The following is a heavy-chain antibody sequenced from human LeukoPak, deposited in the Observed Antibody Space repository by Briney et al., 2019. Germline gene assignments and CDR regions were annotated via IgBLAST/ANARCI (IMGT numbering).Heavy chain of an antibody. D-gene: IGHD3-22*01. CDR1: GFTFSSYD. J-gene: IGHJ4*02. V-gene: IGHV3-13*01. CDR3: ARENDSSGYFDY. Sequence: GGSLRLSCAASGFTFSSYDMHWVRQATGKGLECVSAIGTAGDTYYPGSVKGRFTISRENAKNSLYLQMNSLRAGDTAVYYCARENDSSGYFDYWGQGTLVTVSS. CDR2: IGTAGDT.